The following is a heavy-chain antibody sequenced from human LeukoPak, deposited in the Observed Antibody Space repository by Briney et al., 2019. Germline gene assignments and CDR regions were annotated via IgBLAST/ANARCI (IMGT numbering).Heavy chain of an antibody. CDR3: ARDAVPGRGGAFDY. J-gene: IGHJ4*02. Sequence: GGSLRLSCAASGITFSGYDMHWVRQGTGKNLEWVSAIGSAGDTYYSDSVKGRFTISREDARNSLYLQMNSLTAEDTAVYYCARDAVPGRGGAFDYWGQGTLVIVSS. D-gene: IGHD6-19*01. CDR1: GITFSGYD. CDR2: IGSAGDT. V-gene: IGHV3-13*01.